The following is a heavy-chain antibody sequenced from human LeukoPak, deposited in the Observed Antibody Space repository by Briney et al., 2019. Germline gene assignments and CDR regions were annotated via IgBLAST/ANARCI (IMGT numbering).Heavy chain of an antibody. CDR3: ARHPPRIIGSSWYSFDP. Sequence: SETLSLTCTVSGTSITTYHWSWVRQPAGKGLEWIGRMYSSGSASYNPSLKSRVTMSADTSKTQFSLKLSSVTAADTAVYYCARHPPRIIGSSWYSFDPWGQGTLVTVSS. CDR2: MYSSGSA. CDR1: GTSITTYH. D-gene: IGHD6-13*01. V-gene: IGHV4-4*07. J-gene: IGHJ5*02.